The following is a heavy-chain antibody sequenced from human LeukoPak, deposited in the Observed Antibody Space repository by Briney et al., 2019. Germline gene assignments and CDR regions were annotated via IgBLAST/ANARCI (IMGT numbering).Heavy chain of an antibody. J-gene: IGHJ4*02. CDR2: INWNGGST. Sequence: WGSLRLSCAASGFTFDNYGMSWVRQAPGKGLELVSGINWNGGSTGYADSVKGRFTISRDNAKNSLYLQMNSLRAEDTALYYCARVGGVTAPFDYWGEGTLVTVSS. D-gene: IGHD1-14*01. CDR1: GFTFDNYG. CDR3: ARVGGVTAPFDY. V-gene: IGHV3-20*04.